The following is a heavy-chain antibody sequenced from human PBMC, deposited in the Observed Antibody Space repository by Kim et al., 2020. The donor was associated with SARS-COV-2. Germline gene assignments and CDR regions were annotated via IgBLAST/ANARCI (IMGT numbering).Heavy chain of an antibody. CDR1: GFTFSSYA. J-gene: IGHJ6*02. D-gene: IGHD4-4*01. V-gene: IGHV3-23*01. CDR3: AKGVVMDDYNYYYYYGMDV. CDR2: ISGGGVNK. Sequence: GGSLRLSCAASGFTFSSYAMSWVRQAPGKGLEWVSVISGGGVNKFYADSVRGRFTISRDNSKNTLYLQMNSLRDEDTALYYCAKGVVMDDYNYYYYYGMDVWGQGTTVTVSS.